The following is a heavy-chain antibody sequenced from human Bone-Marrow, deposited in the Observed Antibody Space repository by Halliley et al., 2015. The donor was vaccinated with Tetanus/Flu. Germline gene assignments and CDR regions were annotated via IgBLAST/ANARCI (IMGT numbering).Heavy chain of an antibody. Sequence: SLRLSCAASGFTFSTYGMHWVRQAPGKGLGWVAVIWSDGNNKYYAASVKGRFTISRDNSKNTLYLQMGSLTAEDTAVYYCTRGQIAATFDYWGRGLQVTSSS. D-gene: IGHD6-25*01. J-gene: IGHJ4*02. CDR3: TRGQIAATFDY. CDR2: IWSDGNNK. V-gene: IGHV3-33*01. CDR1: GFTFSTYG.